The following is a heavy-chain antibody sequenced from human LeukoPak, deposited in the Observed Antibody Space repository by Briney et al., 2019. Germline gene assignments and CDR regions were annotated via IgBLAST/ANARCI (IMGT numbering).Heavy chain of an antibody. Sequence: PSETLSLTCAVYGGSFSGYYWSWIRQPPGKGLEWIGEINHSGSTNYNPSLKSRVTISVDTSKNQFSLKLSSVTAADTAAYYCARDITMVRGVIGHGMDVWGQGTTVTVSS. CDR2: INHSGST. CDR3: ARDITMVRGVIGHGMDV. V-gene: IGHV4-34*01. D-gene: IGHD3-10*01. CDR1: GGSFSGYY. J-gene: IGHJ6*02.